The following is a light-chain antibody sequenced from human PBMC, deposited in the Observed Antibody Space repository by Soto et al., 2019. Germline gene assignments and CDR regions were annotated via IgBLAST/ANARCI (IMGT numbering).Light chain of an antibody. V-gene: IGKV3-20*01. J-gene: IGKJ1*01. CDR2: ATS. CDR3: QQYGRT. Sequence: EIGMTQSPGTLSLSPGERATLSCRASQTISKNYIAWYQQKPGRAPRLLIYATSNRATGIADRFSGSGSGTDFSLTISRLEPEDSAVYFCQQYGRTFGQGTKVDI. CDR1: QTISKNY.